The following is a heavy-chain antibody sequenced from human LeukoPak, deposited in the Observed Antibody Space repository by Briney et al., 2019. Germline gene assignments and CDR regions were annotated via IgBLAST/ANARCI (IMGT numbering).Heavy chain of an antibody. Sequence: GGSLRLSCATSGFTFSNYGMSWVRQAPGKGLEWVASIKQDGSEKFYVDPVKGRFTISRDNAKNSLYLQMNSLRAEDTAVYYCWVDVTIFGVVTYVDYWGQGTLVTVSS. J-gene: IGHJ4*02. V-gene: IGHV3-7*01. CDR1: GFTFSNYG. CDR3: WVDVTIFGVVTYVDY. D-gene: IGHD3-3*01. CDR2: IKQDGSEK.